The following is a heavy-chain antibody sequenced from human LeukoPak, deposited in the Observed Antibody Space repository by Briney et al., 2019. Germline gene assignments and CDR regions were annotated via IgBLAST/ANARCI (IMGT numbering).Heavy chain of an antibody. CDR2: IDDSGNT. J-gene: IGHJ6*03. CDR1: GGSMKRSY. Sequence: PSETLSLTCLVSGGSMKRSYWTWIRHAPGKGLEWIGNIDDSGNTIYSHSLKSRCTISLDTSKNLYSLRVTSVTAADRALYFWAIDASPAAVPYMDACGKGTTVTVSS. V-gene: IGHV4-59*01. CDR3: AIDASPAAVPYMDA. D-gene: IGHD2-2*01.